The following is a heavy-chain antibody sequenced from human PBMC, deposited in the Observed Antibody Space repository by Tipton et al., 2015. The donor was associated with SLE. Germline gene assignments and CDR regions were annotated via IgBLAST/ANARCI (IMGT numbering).Heavy chain of an antibody. CDR2: ISSSSSYI. CDR1: GSTFSSYS. V-gene: IGHV3-21*01. CDR3: ARVGAYYDYVWGSYRDAFDI. Sequence: GSLRLSCAASGSTFSSYSMNWVRQAPGKGLEWVSSISSSSSYIYYADSVKGGFTISRDNAKNSLYLQMNSLRAEDTAVYYCARVGAYYDYVWGSYRDAFDIWCQGTMVTVSS. D-gene: IGHD3-16*02. J-gene: IGHJ3*02.